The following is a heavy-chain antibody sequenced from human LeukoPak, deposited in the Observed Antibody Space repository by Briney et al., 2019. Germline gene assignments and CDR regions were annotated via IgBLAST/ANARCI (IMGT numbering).Heavy chain of an antibody. Sequence: GGSVRLSCAPSGFTVSSNYMSWVRQAPGKGLEWVSFIHSTGKTYYADSVRGRFTISRDDSENTLYLQMNSLRAEDSAVYYCASNYYDSRTYYADWGQGTLVTVSS. J-gene: IGHJ4*02. CDR3: ASNYYDSRTYYAD. D-gene: IGHD3-22*01. CDR1: GFTVSSNY. CDR2: IHSTGKT. V-gene: IGHV3-53*01.